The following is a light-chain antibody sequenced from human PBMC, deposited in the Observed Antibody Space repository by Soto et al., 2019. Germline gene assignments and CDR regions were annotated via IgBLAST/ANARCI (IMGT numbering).Light chain of an antibody. CDR3: QQASSFPFT. V-gene: IGKV1-12*01. J-gene: IGKJ4*01. CDR1: QVMSSW. Sequence: DIQMTQSPSSLAASVGDRVTITCRASQVMSSWLVWYQQKPGHAPKLLIYAATNLQSGVPSRFSGSASGTEFTLTISNVKPEDFATYYCQQASSFPFTFGGGTEVQI. CDR2: AAT.